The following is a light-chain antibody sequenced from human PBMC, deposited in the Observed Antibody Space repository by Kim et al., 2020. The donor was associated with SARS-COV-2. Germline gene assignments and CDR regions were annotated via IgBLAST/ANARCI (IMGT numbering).Light chain of an antibody. CDR2: GAS. CDR3: QLYGSSPRT. CDR1: QSVSSSY. J-gene: IGKJ1*01. V-gene: IGKV3-20*01. Sequence: EIVLTQSPGTLSLSPGERATLSCRASQSVSSSYLAWYQQKPGQAPRLLIYGASSRATGIPDRFSGSESGTDFTLTISRLEPEDFAVYYCQLYGSSPRTFGQGTKVDIK.